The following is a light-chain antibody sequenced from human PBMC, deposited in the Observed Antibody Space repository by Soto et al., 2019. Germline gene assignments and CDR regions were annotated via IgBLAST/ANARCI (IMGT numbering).Light chain of an antibody. Sequence: EIVMTQSPATLSVSPGERVTLSCRASQSVGTTLAWSQPKPGPPPRLLIRGASTRATGIPDRFGGSGSGTEFTLTISSLQSEDFAVYYCQQYSTWLSFGGGTKVEIK. CDR3: QQYSTWLS. V-gene: IGKV3-15*01. CDR2: GAS. J-gene: IGKJ4*01. CDR1: QSVGTT.